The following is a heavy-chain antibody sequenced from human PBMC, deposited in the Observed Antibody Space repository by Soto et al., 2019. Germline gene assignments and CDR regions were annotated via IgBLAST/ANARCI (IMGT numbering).Heavy chain of an antibody. Sequence: SETLSLTCTVSGGSISSSSYYWGWIRQPPGKGLEWIGSIYYSGSTYYNPSLKSRVTISVDTSKNQFSLKLSSVTAADTAVYYCARLTTVTTEFDSWGQGTLVTVSS. CDR3: ARLTTVTTEFDS. CDR1: GGSISSSSYY. J-gene: IGHJ4*02. V-gene: IGHV4-39*01. CDR2: IYYSGST. D-gene: IGHD4-17*01.